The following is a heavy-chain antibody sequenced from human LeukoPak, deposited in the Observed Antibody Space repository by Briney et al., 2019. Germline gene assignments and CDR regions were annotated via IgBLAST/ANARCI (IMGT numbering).Heavy chain of an antibody. CDR3: ARAYYYDSSVTIGAFDY. J-gene: IGHJ4*02. Sequence: SVTVSFKGSGFTFTSSAMQWVRQARGQGGEWIGWMVVGSGKTNYAQKFQERVTITRDMSTSTAYIELSSLRSEDTAVYYCARAYYYDSSVTIGAFDYWGQGTLVTVSS. D-gene: IGHD3-22*01. CDR2: MVVGSGKT. V-gene: IGHV1-58*02. CDR1: GFTFTSSA.